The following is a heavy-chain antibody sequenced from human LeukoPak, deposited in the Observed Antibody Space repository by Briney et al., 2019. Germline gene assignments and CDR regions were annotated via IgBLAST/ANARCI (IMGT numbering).Heavy chain of an antibody. CDR2: IIPMIGTA. Sequence: ASVKVSCKASGGIFSNHAVTWVRQAPGQGLEWMGRIIPMIGTAKYAQKFQGRVTFTADTSTNTAYMELSSLTSEDTALYFCAKGATVGKEALDIWGQGSLVTVPS. CDR3: AKGATVGKEALDI. J-gene: IGHJ3*02. D-gene: IGHD1-14*01. CDR1: GGIFSNHA. V-gene: IGHV1-69*04.